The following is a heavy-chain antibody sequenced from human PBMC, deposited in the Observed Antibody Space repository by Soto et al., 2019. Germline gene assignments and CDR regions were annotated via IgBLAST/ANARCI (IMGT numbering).Heavy chain of an antibody. J-gene: IGHJ4*02. Sequence: QVQLVESGGGVVQPGRSLRLFCAASGFTFSSYAMHWVRQAPGKGLEWVAVISYDGSNKYYADSVKGRFTISRDNSKNTLYLQMNSLRAEDTAVYYCARGAVGATSGSLDYWGQGTLVTVSS. CDR1: GFTFSSYA. CDR2: ISYDGSNK. D-gene: IGHD1-26*01. V-gene: IGHV3-30-3*01. CDR3: ARGAVGATSGSLDY.